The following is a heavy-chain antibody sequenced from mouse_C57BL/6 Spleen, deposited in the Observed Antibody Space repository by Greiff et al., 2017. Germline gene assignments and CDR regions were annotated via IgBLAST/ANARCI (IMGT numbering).Heavy chain of an antibody. CDR2: IDPEDGET. D-gene: IGHD2-4*01. CDR3: DGSGDDHGRFAY. Sequence: EVKLQQSGAELVKPGASVKLSCTASGFNIKDYYMHWVKQRTEQGLEWIGRIDPEDGETKYTPKFKGKATITVDTSSNSAYLQLSSLTSEDTAVYDCDGSGDDHGRFAYWGQGTMVTVSA. V-gene: IGHV14-2*01. CDR1: GFNIKDYY. J-gene: IGHJ3*01.